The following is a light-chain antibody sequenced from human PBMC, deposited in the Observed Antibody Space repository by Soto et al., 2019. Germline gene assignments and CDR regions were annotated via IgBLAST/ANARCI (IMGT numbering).Light chain of an antibody. CDR1: QGIXSY. CDR3: QQLNSYPLT. Sequence: DIQLTQSPXFLSASXGXRVTITCRASQGIXSYFTWYQQKPGRAPKLLIYAASTLQSGVPSRFSGSGSGTEFTLTISSLXPEXFGXYYCQQLNSYPLTFGGGTKVEI. V-gene: IGKV1-9*01. J-gene: IGKJ4*01. CDR2: AAS.